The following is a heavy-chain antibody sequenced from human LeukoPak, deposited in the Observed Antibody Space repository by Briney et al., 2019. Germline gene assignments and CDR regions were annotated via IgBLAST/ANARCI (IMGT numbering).Heavy chain of an antibody. Sequence: ASVKVSCKASGGTFSSYTISWVRQAPGQGLEWMGRIIPIFGTANYAQKFQGRVTITTDESTSTAYMELSSLRAEDTAVYYCARDRGSNSWYYFDYWGQGTPVTVSS. D-gene: IGHD6-13*01. CDR3: ARDRGSNSWYYFDY. J-gene: IGHJ4*02. V-gene: IGHV1-69*05. CDR1: GGTFSSYT. CDR2: IIPIFGTA.